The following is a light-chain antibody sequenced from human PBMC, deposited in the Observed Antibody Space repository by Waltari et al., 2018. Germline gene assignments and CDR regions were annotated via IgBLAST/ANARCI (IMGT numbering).Light chain of an antibody. CDR2: GKN. CDR1: SLRSYY. CDR3: NSRDSSGNHLVV. Sequence: SSELTQDPAVSVALGQTVRITCQGDSLRSYYASWYQQKPGQAPVIVIYGKNNRPSRIPDRFSGSSSGSTASLTITGAQAEDEADYCCNSRDSSGNHLVVFGGGTKLTAL. V-gene: IGLV3-19*01. J-gene: IGLJ2*01.